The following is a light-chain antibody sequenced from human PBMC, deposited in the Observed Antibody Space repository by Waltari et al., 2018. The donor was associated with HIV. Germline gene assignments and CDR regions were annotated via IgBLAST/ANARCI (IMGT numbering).Light chain of an antibody. CDR1: NTGSQS. CDR2: DDS. Sequence: SYLLTPAPSVSVAPAQTARIPLAGNNTGSQSVHWSRQNSRQAHALVVYDDSDRPSGIPERFSGSNSGHTATLTISRVEAGDEADYHWQVWDSASDWVFGGGAKLTVL. V-gene: IGLV3-21*02. J-gene: IGLJ3*02. CDR3: QVWDSASDWV.